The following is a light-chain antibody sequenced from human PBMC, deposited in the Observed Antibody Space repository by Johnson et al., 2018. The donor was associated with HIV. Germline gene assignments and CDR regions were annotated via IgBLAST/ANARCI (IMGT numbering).Light chain of an antibody. J-gene: IGLJ1*01. Sequence: QSVLTQPPSVSAAPGQTVNISCSGNVSNIESYFVSWYQQLPGAAPTLLIYEDNKRPSGIPDRFSGSKSGATATLGITGLQTGDEADYYCGTWDASLSPLYVVGTGTTITVL. CDR3: GTWDASLSPLYV. CDR2: EDN. CDR1: VSNIESYF. V-gene: IGLV1-51*02.